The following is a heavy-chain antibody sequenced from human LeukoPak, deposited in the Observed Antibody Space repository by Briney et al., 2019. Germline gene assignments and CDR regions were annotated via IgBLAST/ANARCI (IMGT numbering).Heavy chain of an antibody. V-gene: IGHV3-30*02. CDR3: AGRITIFGVVIGRDY. Sequence: PGGSLRLSCATSGFTFSNYWMSWVRQAPGKGLEWVAFIRFDGTSKYYADSVKGRFTISRDNSKNTLYLQMNSLRAEDTAVYYCAGRITIFGVVIGRDYWGQGTLVTVSS. D-gene: IGHD3-3*01. J-gene: IGHJ4*02. CDR1: GFTFSNYW. CDR2: IRFDGTSK.